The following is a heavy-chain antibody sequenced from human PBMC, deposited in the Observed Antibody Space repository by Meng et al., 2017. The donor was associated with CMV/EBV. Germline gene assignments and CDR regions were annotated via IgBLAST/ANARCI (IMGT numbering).Heavy chain of an antibody. V-gene: IGHV4-30-4*08. CDR3: ARVTSRVAGAFDY. CDR1: GGSISSVDYY. CDR2: IYYSGST. J-gene: IGHJ4*02. D-gene: IGHD1-14*01. Sequence: QFNLNESGPGLVKPSQTLSLTCTVSGGSISSVDYYWSWIRQPPGKGLEWIGYIYYSGSTYYNPSLKSRVTISVDTSKNQFSLKLSSVTAADTAVYYCARVTSRVAGAFDYWGQGTLVTVSS.